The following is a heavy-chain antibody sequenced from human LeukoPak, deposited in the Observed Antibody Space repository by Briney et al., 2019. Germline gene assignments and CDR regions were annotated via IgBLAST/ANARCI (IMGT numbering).Heavy chain of an antibody. CDR2: INHSGST. Sequence: SETLSLTCAVYGGSFSGYYWSWIRQPPGKGLDWIGEINHSGSTNYNPSLKSRVTISVDTSKNQFSLKLSSVTAADTAVYYCARVSWFPGTSYYYMDVWGKGTTVTVSS. CDR1: GGSFSGYY. J-gene: IGHJ6*03. D-gene: IGHD1-1*01. V-gene: IGHV4-34*01. CDR3: ARVSWFPGTSYYYMDV.